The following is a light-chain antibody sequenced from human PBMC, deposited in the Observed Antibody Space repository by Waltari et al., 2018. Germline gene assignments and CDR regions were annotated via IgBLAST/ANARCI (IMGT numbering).Light chain of an antibody. CDR1: SGHSNYV. CDR2: VKSDGSH. CDR3: PTWGSGGNWV. Sequence: QLVLTQSPSASASLGASVNLTCSLSSGHSNYVIAWHQQQPEKGPRCLMKVKSDGSHSKGDGIPDRLSGPSSGAARHLTISSLQSEDEADYYSPTWGSGGNWVFGGGAKLTVL. V-gene: IGLV4-69*02. J-gene: IGLJ3*02.